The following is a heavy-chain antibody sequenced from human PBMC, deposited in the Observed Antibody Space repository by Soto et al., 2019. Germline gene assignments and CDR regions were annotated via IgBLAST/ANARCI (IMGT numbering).Heavy chain of an antibody. V-gene: IGHV1-3*01. CDR1: GYTFTSYA. CDR3: ASFMYCSSTSCYDPGSSYMDV. J-gene: IGHJ6*03. Sequence: ASVKVSCKASGYTFTSYAMHWVRQAPGQRLEWMGWINAGNGNTKYSQKFQGRVTITRDTSASTAYMELSSLRSEDTAVYYCASFMYCSSTSCYDPGSSYMDVWGKGTTVTVSS. CDR2: INAGNGNT. D-gene: IGHD2-2*01.